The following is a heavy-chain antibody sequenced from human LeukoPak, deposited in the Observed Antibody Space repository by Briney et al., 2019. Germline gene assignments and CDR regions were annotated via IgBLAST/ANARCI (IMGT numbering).Heavy chain of an antibody. D-gene: IGHD3-16*02. V-gene: IGHV1-2*06. CDR2: INPNSGGT. Sequence: GASVEVSCKASGYTFTGYYMHWVRQAPGQGLEWMGRINPNSGGTNYAQKFQGRVTTTRGTSISTAYMELSRLRSDDTAVYYCARLVRNYYYMDVWGKGTTVTVSS. J-gene: IGHJ6*03. CDR3: ARLVRNYYYMDV. CDR1: GYTFTGYY.